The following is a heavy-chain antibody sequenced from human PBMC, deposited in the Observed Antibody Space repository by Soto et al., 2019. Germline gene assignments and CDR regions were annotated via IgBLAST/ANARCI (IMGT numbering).Heavy chain of an antibody. CDR3: AKSLRGIIIDFDC. Sequence: GGSLRLSCAASGFTFSINAMSWVRQAPGKGLEWVSAISGSGGSTYSVDSVKGRFTISRDNSKNTLYLQMNSLRAEDTAVYYCAKSLRGIIIDFDCWGQGTLVTVSS. D-gene: IGHD3-10*01. CDR2: ISGSGGST. J-gene: IGHJ4*02. CDR1: GFTFSINA. V-gene: IGHV3-23*01.